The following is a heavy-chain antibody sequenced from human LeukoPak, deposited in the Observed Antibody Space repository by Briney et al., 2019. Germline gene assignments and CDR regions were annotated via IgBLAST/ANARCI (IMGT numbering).Heavy chain of an antibody. CDR3: ATGYYEPFAT. V-gene: IGHV4-59*01. CDR2: ISDTGKT. Sequence: SETLSLTCSVSGASLSSYYWDWLRQSPGRGLEWIGYISDTGKTDSNPSLKSRVTISLATPKNQFSLRLTSVTAADSAVYFCATGYYEPFATWGPGIMVSVPS. J-gene: IGHJ5*02. CDR1: GASLSSYY. D-gene: IGHD1-26*01.